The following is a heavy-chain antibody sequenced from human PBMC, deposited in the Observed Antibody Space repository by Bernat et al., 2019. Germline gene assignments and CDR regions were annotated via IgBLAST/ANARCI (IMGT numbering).Heavy chain of an antibody. CDR3: AKDGALNLSLRYFDL. CDR2: ISYDGSNK. V-gene: IGHV3-30*18. D-gene: IGHD2/OR15-2a*01. J-gene: IGHJ2*01. Sequence: VQLVESGGGVVQPGRSLRLSCAASGFTFSSYGMHWVRHAPGKGLEWVAVISYDGSNKYYADYVKGRFTISRDNSKNTLYLQMNSLRAEDTAVYYCAKDGALNLSLRYFDLWGRGTLVTVSS. CDR1: GFTFSSYG.